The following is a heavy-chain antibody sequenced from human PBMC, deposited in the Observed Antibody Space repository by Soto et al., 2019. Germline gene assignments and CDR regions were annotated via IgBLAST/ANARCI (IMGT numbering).Heavy chain of an antibody. V-gene: IGHV1-8*01. CDR1: GYTFTSYD. D-gene: IGHD7-27*01. CDR2: MNPNSSNT. Sequence: ASVKVSCKASGYTFTSYDISWVRQATGQGLEWMGWMNPNSSNTGYAQKFQGRVTMTRNTSISTAYMELSRLRSEDTAVYYCARLRHWGRAFDIWGKGTMVTVSS. J-gene: IGHJ3*02. CDR3: ARLRHWGRAFDI.